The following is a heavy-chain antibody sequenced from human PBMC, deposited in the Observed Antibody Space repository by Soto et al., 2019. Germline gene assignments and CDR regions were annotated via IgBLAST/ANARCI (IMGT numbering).Heavy chain of an antibody. D-gene: IGHD3-10*01. J-gene: IGHJ4*02. CDR3: ASDPYYYASGF. Sequence: QVQLVESGGGLVEPGGSLRLSCAASGFRFSDHYMTWNRQAPGTGLEWVSKISGDGTTIYYADSVKGRFTVSRDNAKNSVYLQMSSLRAEDTAVYYCASDPYYYASGFWGQGPLVTVSS. V-gene: IGHV3-11*01. CDR2: ISGDGTTI. CDR1: GFRFSDHY.